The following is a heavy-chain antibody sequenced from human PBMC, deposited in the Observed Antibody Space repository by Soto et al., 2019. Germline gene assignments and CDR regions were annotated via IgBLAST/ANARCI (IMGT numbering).Heavy chain of an antibody. V-gene: IGHV4-34*01. J-gene: IGHJ6*03. CDR1: GGSFSGYY. Sequence: SETLSLTCAVYGGSFSGYYWSWIRQPPGKGLEWIGEINHSGSTNYNPSLKSRVTISVDTSKNQFSLKLSSVTAADTAVYYCARVLVAATHYYYYYMDVWGKGTTVTVSS. CDR3: ARVLVAATHYYYYYMDV. D-gene: IGHD2-15*01. CDR2: INHSGST.